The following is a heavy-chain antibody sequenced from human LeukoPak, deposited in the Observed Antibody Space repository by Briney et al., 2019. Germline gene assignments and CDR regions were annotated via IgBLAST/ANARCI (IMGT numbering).Heavy chain of an antibody. V-gene: IGHV4-34*01. CDR1: GGSFSGYY. CDR3: ARVEPPAMGTSGSAHPFDY. CDR2: INHSGST. D-gene: IGHD5-18*01. J-gene: IGHJ4*02. Sequence: PSETLSLTCAVYGGSFSGYYWSWIRQPPGKGLEWIGEINHSGSTNYNPSLKSRVTISVDTSKNQFSLKLSSVTAADTAVYYCARVEPPAMGTSGSAHPFDYWGQGTLVTVSS.